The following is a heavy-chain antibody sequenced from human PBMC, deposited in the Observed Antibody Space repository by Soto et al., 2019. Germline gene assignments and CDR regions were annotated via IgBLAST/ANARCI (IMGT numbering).Heavy chain of an antibody. Sequence: GGSLRLSCAASGFTFSIYGMQWVRHAPGKGLEWVAVISYDGSNKYYADSVKGRFTISRDNSKNTLYLQMNSLRAEDTAVYYCAKDLTMIVVVTSFDYWGQGTLVTVSS. CDR3: AKDLTMIVVVTSFDY. CDR1: GFTFSIYG. CDR2: ISYDGSNK. V-gene: IGHV3-30*18. J-gene: IGHJ4*02. D-gene: IGHD3-22*01.